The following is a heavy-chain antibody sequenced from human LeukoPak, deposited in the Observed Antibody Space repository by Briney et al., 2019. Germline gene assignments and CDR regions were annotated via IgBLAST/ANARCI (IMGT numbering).Heavy chain of an antibody. Sequence: PSQTLSLTCAVSGGSISSGGYSWSWIRQPPGKGLEWIGYIYHSGSTYYNPSLKSRVTISVDGSKNQFSLKLSSVTAADTAVYYCAREVRGYSYGYYFDYWGQGTLVTVSS. J-gene: IGHJ4*02. CDR2: IYHSGST. CDR3: AREVRGYSYGYYFDY. V-gene: IGHV4-30-2*01. D-gene: IGHD5-18*01. CDR1: GGSISSGGYS.